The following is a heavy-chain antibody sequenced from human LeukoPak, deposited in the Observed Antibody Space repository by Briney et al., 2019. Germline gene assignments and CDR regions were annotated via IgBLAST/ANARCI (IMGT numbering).Heavy chain of an antibody. J-gene: IGHJ5*01. CDR3: ALAPNSNWFDF. D-gene: IGHD2-8*01. V-gene: IGHV4-4*07. Sequence: SETLSLTCTVSGGSISNYYWSWIRQPAGKGLEWIGRISNSGSTNYNLVHKSRATISIDTSRKQFFLKLSSVTAADTAVYYCALAPNSNWFDFWGQGTLVTVSS. CDR1: GGSISNYY. CDR2: ISNSGST.